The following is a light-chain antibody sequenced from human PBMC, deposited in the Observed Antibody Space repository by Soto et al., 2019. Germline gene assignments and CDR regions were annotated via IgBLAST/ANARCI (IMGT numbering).Light chain of an antibody. J-gene: IGKJ4*01. Sequence: DIQMTQSPSTLSSSVGDRVTITCRASQSISRGLAWYQQKPGKAPNLLIYDASTLESGVPSRFSGSGSGTEFTLTISSLQPDDFAVYYCQQYNNWPPLTFGGGTKVDIK. V-gene: IGKV1-5*01. CDR2: DAS. CDR1: QSISRG. CDR3: QQYNNWPPLT.